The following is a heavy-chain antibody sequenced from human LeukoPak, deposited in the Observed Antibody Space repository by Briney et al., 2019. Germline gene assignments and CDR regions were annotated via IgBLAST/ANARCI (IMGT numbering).Heavy chain of an antibody. CDR2: IYNDGSST. J-gene: IGHJ6*03. Sequence: GGSLRLSCAASGFTFSHYWMHWVRQAPGKGLVWVSRIYNDGSSTSYADSVKGRFTISRDNAKSTLYLQMNSLRAEDTAVYYCARDGGSYYPYFYYYYMDVWGKGTTVTVSS. V-gene: IGHV3-74*01. CDR1: GFTFSHYW. D-gene: IGHD1-26*01. CDR3: ARDGGSYYPYFYYYYMDV.